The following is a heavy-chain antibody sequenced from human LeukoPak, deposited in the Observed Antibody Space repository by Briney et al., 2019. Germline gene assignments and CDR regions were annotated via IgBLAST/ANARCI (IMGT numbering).Heavy chain of an antibody. CDR1: GLTFSSYG. D-gene: IGHD6-13*01. V-gene: IGHV3-33*01. CDR2: IWSDGSSK. J-gene: IGHJ6*02. Sequence: PGRSLRLSCAASGLTFSSYGMHWVRQAPGKGLEWVAVIWSDGSSKHYADSVKGRFTISRDNSKNTLYLQMNSLRAEDTALYYCARGQPPSYYDMDVWGQGTTVTVSS. CDR3: ARGQPPSYYDMDV.